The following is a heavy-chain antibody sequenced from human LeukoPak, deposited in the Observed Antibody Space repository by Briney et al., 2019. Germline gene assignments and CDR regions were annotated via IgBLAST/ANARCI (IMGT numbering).Heavy chain of an antibody. J-gene: IGHJ4*02. Sequence: GGSLRLSCAASGFSFSSYTMSWVRQAPGKGLEWVAKMKEDGSDENYVDSVKDRFTISRDNAKNSLFLQMNSLRAEDTAVYFCARGGRMYGDSWGQGTLVTVSS. CDR2: MKEDGSDE. V-gene: IGHV3-7*04. CDR1: GFSFSSYT. CDR3: ARGGRMYGDS. D-gene: IGHD2-8*01.